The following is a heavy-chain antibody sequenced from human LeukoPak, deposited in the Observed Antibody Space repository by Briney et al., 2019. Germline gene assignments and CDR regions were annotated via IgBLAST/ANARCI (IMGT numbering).Heavy chain of an antibody. CDR1: GFTFSTYW. CDR3: ARDGSSSLSSSAPPPTDFDY. Sequence: TGGSLRLSCAASGFTFSTYWMSWVRQAPGKGLEWVANIKQDGSQKQYVDSVKGRFTISRDDAKNSLYQQMNSLRAEDTAVYYCARDGSSSLSSSAPPPTDFDYWGQGTLVTVSS. CDR2: IKQDGSQK. J-gene: IGHJ4*02. V-gene: IGHV3-7*01. D-gene: IGHD6-6*01.